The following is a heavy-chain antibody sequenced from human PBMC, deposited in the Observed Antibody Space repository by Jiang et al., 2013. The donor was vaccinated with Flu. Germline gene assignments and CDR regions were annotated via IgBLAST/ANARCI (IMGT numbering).Heavy chain of an antibody. V-gene: IGHV4-30-4*01. D-gene: IGHD3-22*01. CDR1: GGSISSGDYY. Sequence: GLVKPSQTLSLTCSVSGGSISSGDYYWSWIRQPPGKGLEWIGYIYYSGTTYYNPSLKSRLTISVDTSKNQFSLKLSSVTAADTAVYYCARFPYYFDSGGYYAHFDYWGHGTLVTVSS. CDR2: IYYSGTT. CDR3: ARFPYYFDSGGYYAHFDY. J-gene: IGHJ4*01.